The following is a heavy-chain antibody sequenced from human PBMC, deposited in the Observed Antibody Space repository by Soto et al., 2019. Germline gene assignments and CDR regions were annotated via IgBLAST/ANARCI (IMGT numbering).Heavy chain of an antibody. CDR2: INPNSGGT. Sequence: ASVKVSCKASGYTFTGYYMHWVRQAPGQGLEWMGWINPNSGGTNYAQKFQGWVTMTRDTSISTAYMELSRLRSDDTAVYYCARAPPLRYFDWLTGDNWFDPWGQGTLVTVSS. J-gene: IGHJ5*02. CDR3: ARAPPLRYFDWLTGDNWFDP. V-gene: IGHV1-2*04. CDR1: GYTFTGYY. D-gene: IGHD3-9*01.